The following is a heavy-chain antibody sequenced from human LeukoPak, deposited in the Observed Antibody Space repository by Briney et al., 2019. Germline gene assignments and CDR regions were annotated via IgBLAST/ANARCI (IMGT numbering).Heavy chain of an antibody. CDR2: ISYSGST. J-gene: IGHJ4*02. V-gene: IGHV4-31*02. Sequence: SWVRQHPGKGLEWIGYISYSGSTHYNPSLKSRVTISVDTSKNQFSLKLSSVTAADTAVYYCARGSLDFDYWGQGTLVTVSS. CDR3: ARGSLDFDY.